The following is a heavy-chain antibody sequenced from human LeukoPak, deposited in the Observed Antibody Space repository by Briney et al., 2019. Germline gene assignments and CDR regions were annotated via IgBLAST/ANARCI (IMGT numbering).Heavy chain of an antibody. J-gene: IGHJ4*02. D-gene: IGHD3-22*01. V-gene: IGHV3-9*01. CDR3: ATEIVWDFDY. CDR1: GFTFDDYA. CDR2: ISWNSGSI. Sequence: PGGSLRLSCAASGFTFDDYAMHWVRHAPGKGLEWVSGISWNSGSIGYADSVKGRFIISRDNAKNSLYLQMNSLRAEDTALYYCATEIVWDFDYWGQGTLVTVSS.